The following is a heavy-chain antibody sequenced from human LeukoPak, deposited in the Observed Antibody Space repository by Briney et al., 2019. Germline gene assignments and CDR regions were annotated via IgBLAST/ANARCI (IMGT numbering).Heavy chain of an antibody. V-gene: IGHV4-34*01. CDR1: GGSFSGYY. D-gene: IGHD2-2*01. Sequence: SETLSLTCAVYGGSFSGYYWSWIRQPPGKGLEWIGEINHSGSTNYNPSLKSRVTISVDTSKNQFSLKLSSVTAADTAVYYCARQCSSTSCYSYWGQGTLVTVSS. CDR2: INHSGST. J-gene: IGHJ4*02. CDR3: ARQCSSTSCYSY.